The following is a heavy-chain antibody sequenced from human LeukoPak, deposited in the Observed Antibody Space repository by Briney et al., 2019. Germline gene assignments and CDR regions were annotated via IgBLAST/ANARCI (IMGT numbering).Heavy chain of an antibody. Sequence: GGSLRLSCAASGFTVTTNYMNWVRQAPGKGLEWVSVIYSGDVTYYADSVKGRFTVSRDNSKNTLYLQMDSLRAEDTAVYYCARDRRYYYVSSGYYPDYYYYGMDVWGQGTTVTVSS. J-gene: IGHJ6*02. D-gene: IGHD3-22*01. CDR1: GFTVTTNY. CDR3: ARDRRYYYVSSGYYPDYYYYGMDV. V-gene: IGHV3-53*05. CDR2: IYSGDVT.